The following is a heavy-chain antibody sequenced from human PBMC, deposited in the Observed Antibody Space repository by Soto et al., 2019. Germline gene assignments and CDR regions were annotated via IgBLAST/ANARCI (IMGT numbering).Heavy chain of an antibody. CDR1: GFSLSTSGVG. CDR3: ARASRIAAAGNGYYYYGMDV. D-gene: IGHD6-13*01. CDR2: INWDDDK. V-gene: IGHV2-70*11. Sequence: GSGPTLVNPTQTLTLTCTFSGFSLSTSGVGVGWIRQPPGKALEWLARINWDDDKYYSPSLKTRLTISKDTSKNQVVLTMTNMDPVDTATYYCARASRIAAAGNGYYYYGMDVWGQGTTVTVS. J-gene: IGHJ6*02.